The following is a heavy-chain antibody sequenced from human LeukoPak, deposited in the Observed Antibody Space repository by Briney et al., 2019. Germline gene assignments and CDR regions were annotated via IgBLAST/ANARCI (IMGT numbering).Heavy chain of an antibody. J-gene: IGHJ4*02. CDR3: ANDGSGSYYHPNFDY. V-gene: IGHV3-30*02. D-gene: IGHD3-10*01. CDR2: IRYDGSNK. Sequence: GGSLRLSCAASGFTFSSYGMHWVRQAPGKGLEWVAFIRYDGSNKYYADSVKGRFTICRDNSKNTLYLQMNSLRAEDTAVYYCANDGSGSYYHPNFDYWGQGTLVTVSS. CDR1: GFTFSSYG.